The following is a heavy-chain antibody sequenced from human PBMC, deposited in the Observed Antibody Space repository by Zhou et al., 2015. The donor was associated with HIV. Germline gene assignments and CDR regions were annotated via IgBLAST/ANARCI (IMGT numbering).Heavy chain of an antibody. CDR2: IRSKAYGGTT. CDR3: TRARATAVRGYDRYMDV. CDR1: GFTFGDYA. Sequence: EVQLVESGGGLVQPGRSLRLSCTASGFTFGDYAMSWFRQAPGKGLEWVGFIRSKAYGGTTEYAASVKGRFTISRDDSKSIAYLQMNSLKTEDTAVYYCTRARATAVRGYDRYMDVWGKGTTVTVSS. J-gene: IGHJ6*03. D-gene: IGHD5-12*01. V-gene: IGHV3-49*03.